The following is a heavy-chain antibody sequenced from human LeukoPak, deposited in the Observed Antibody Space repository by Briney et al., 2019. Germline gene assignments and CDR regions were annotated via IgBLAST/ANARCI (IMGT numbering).Heavy chain of an antibody. CDR2: IYYSGST. CDR1: GGSISSYY. D-gene: IGHD6-19*01. V-gene: IGHV4-59*01. J-gene: IGHJ3*02. Sequence: SETLSLTCTVSGGSISSYYWSWIRQPPGKGLEWIGYIYYSGSTNYNPSLESRVTISVDTSKNQFSLRLSSVTAADTAVYYCARDQYSGHWYYALDIWGQGTMVTVSS. CDR3: ARDQYSGHWYYALDI.